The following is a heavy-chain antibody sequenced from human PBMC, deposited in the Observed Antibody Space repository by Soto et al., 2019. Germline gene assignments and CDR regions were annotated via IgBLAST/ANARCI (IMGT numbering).Heavy chain of an antibody. J-gene: IGHJ5*02. CDR1: GGSISSYY. CDR3: AAGYSNGFYIS. CDR2: IYYNENT. D-gene: IGHD6-19*01. V-gene: IGHV4-59*01. Sequence: SETLSLTCTVSGGSISSYYWSWIRQPPGKGLEWIGYIYYNENTNYNPSLKSRVTISVDTSKNQFSLKLSSVTAADTAVFYCAAGYSNGFYISWGQGALVTVSS.